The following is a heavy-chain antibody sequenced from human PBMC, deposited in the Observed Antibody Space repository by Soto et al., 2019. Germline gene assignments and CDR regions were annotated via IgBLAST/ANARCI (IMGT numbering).Heavy chain of an antibody. V-gene: IGHV1-46*04. CDR1: GYTFTSYY. J-gene: IGHJ4*02. CDR3: AREVSVGVGATDY. Sequence: ASVEVSCKASGYTFTSYYMHWVRQAPGQWLEWMGIISPSGDSTSFAQKLQGRVTMTRDTSTSTVYMELSSLRSEDTAVYYCAREVSVGVGATDYWGQGTLVTVSS. D-gene: IGHD1-26*01. CDR2: ISPSGDST.